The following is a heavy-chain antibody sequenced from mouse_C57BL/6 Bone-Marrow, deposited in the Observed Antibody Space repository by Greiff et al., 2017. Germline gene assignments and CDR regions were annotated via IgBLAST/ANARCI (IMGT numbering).Heavy chain of an antibody. V-gene: IGHV1-50*01. CDR2: IDPSDSYT. D-gene: IGHD2-4*01. Sequence: QVQLQQPGAELVKPGASVKLSCKASGYTFTSYWMQWVKQRPGQGLEWIGEIDPSDSYTNYNQKFKGKATLTVDTSSSPAYMQRSSLTSEDSAVYYCARDDYARFAYWGQGTLVTVS. J-gene: IGHJ3*01. CDR1: GYTFTSYW. CDR3: ARDDYARFAY.